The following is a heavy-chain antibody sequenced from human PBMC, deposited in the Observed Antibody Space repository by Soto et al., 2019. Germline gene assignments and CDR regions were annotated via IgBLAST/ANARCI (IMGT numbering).Heavy chain of an antibody. CDR3: ASERERKSGKDAFDI. V-gene: IGHV3-7*04. J-gene: IGHJ3*02. Sequence: GGSLRLSCAASGFTFSSYWMSWVRHAPGKGMGWVANIKQDVSETYYVDSVKGRFTISRDNAKNSLYLQMNSLRAEDTAVYYCASERERKSGKDAFDIWGQGTMVTVSS. CDR2: IKQDVSET. CDR1: GFTFSSYW. D-gene: IGHD3-10*01.